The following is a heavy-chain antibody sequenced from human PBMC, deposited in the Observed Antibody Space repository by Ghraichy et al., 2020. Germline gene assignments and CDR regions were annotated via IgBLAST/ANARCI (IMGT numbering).Heavy chain of an antibody. V-gene: IGHV1-46*01. J-gene: IGHJ2*01. CDR1: GYTFTSYY. Sequence: ASVKVSCKASGYTFTSYYMHWVRQAPGQGLEWMGIINPSGGSTSYAQKFQGRVTMTRDTSTSTVYMELSSLRSEDTAVYYCATPAGRRTGPYWYFDLWGRGTLVTVSS. CDR3: ATPAGRRTGPYWYFDL. D-gene: IGHD6-13*01. CDR2: INPSGGST.